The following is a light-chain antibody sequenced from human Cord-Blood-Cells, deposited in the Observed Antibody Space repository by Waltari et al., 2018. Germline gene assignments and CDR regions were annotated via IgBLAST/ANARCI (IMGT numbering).Light chain of an antibody. J-gene: IGKJ3*01. CDR2: DAS. V-gene: IGKV1-33*01. CDR1: QEIGNY. Sequence: DLQMTQCPSSLSASVGDRVTITCQASQEIGNYLNWYQQKTGKAPKLLIYDASNLETGVPSRFSGSGSGTDFTFTISSLQPEDIATYYCQQYDNLPFTFGPGTKVDIK. CDR3: QQYDNLPFT.